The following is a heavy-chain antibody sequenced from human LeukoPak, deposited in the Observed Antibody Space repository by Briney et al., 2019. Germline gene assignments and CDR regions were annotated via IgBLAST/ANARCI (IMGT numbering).Heavy chain of an antibody. V-gene: IGHV2-70*17. CDR2: TDWDDDK. CDR3: ARRFRDPGQNYLDY. J-gene: IGHJ4*02. CDR1: GFSLNTSGMC. D-gene: IGHD5-24*01. Sequence: SGPAPVQPTQTLTLTCTFSGFSLNTSGMCVSWIRQPPGKALEWLARTDWDDDKFYSISLRTRLSISKDTSKNQVVLTMTNMDPVDTATYYCARRFRDPGQNYLDYWGQGTLVTVSS.